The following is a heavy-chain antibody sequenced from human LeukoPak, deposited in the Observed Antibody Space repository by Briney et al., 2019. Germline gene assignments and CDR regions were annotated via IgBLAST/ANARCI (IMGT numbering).Heavy chain of an antibody. V-gene: IGHV1-2*02. CDR1: GYTFTGYY. CDR2: INPNSGGT. Sequence: ASVKVSCKASGYTFTGYYMHWVRPASGQGLEWMGWINPNSGGTNYAQKFQGRVTMTRDTSISTAYMELSRLRSDDTAVYYCARDRDYYDSSGYYYNFDYWGQGTLVTVSS. CDR3: ARDRDYYDSSGYYYNFDY. J-gene: IGHJ4*02. D-gene: IGHD3-22*01.